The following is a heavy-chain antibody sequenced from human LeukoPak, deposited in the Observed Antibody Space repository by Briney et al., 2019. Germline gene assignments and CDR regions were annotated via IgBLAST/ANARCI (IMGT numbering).Heavy chain of an antibody. Sequence: ASVKVSCKASGYTLTGYYMHWVRQAPGQGLEWMGWINPNSGGTNYAQKFQGRVTMTRDTSISTAYMELSRLRSDDTTVYYCARGLWELPYYFDYWGQGTLVTVSS. CDR1: GYTLTGYY. CDR2: INPNSGGT. V-gene: IGHV1-2*02. CDR3: ARGLWELPYYFDY. D-gene: IGHD1-26*01. J-gene: IGHJ4*02.